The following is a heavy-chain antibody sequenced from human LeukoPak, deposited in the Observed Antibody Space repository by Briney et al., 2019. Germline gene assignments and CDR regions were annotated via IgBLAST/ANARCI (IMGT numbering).Heavy chain of an antibody. J-gene: IGHJ4*02. CDR1: GGSISSYY. D-gene: IGHD3-22*01. Sequence: SETLSLTCTVSGGSISSYYWSWIRQPPGKGLEWIGYIYYSGSTNYNPSLKSRVTISVDTSKNQFSLKLSSVTAADTAVYYCARVYYDSSGYYFDYWGQGALVTVSS. V-gene: IGHV4-59*01. CDR2: IYYSGST. CDR3: ARVYYDSSGYYFDY.